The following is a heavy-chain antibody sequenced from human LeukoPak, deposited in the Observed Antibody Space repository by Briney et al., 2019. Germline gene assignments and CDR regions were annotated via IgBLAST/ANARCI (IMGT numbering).Heavy chain of an antibody. J-gene: IGHJ4*02. CDR3: AKGRVGGWPYFDY. CDR2: ITWNSGDR. CDR1: GFTFNDYT. V-gene: IGHV3-9*01. D-gene: IGHD6-19*01. Sequence: GGSLRLSCAASGFTFNDYTMHWVRQAPGKGLEWVSGITWNSGDRDYADSVKGRFTISRDNAKDSLYLQMNSLRPEDTALYFCAKGRVGGWPYFDYWGQGIVVTVSS.